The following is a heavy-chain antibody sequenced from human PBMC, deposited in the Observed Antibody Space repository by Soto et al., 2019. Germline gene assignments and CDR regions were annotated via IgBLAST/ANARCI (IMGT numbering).Heavy chain of an antibody. CDR3: ARVRRVATTKGWFDP. CDR2: ISYDGSNK. J-gene: IGHJ5*02. V-gene: IGHV3-30-3*01. Sequence: QVQLVESGGGVVQPGRSLRLSCAASGFTFSSYAMHWVRQAPGKGLEWVAVISYDGSNKYYADSVKGRFTISRDNSKNTLYLQMNSLRAEDTAVYYCARVRRVATTKGWFDPWGQGTLVTVSS. CDR1: GFTFSSYA. D-gene: IGHD5-12*01.